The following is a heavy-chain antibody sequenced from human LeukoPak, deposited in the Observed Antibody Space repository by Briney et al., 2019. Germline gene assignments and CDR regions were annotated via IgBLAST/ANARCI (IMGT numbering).Heavy chain of an antibody. D-gene: IGHD5-18*01. CDR3: ARGGAMVYWFDP. V-gene: IGHV1-2*04. Sequence: ASVKVSCKASGYTFTGYYMHWVRQAPGQGLEWMGWINLNSGGTNYAQKFQGWVTMTRDTSISTAYMELSRLRSDDTAVYYCARGGAMVYWFDPWGQGTLVTVSS. CDR1: GYTFTGYY. CDR2: INLNSGGT. J-gene: IGHJ5*02.